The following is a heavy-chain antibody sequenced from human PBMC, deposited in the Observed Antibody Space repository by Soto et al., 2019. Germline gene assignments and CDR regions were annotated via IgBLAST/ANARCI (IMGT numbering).Heavy chain of an antibody. CDR2: ISGSGGST. CDR1: GFTFSSYA. CDR3: AKGDIVVVVAARSLYNCFDP. V-gene: IGHV3-23*01. Sequence: GGSLSLSCAASGFTFSSYAMSWVRQAPGKGLEWVSAISGSGGSTYYADSVKGRFTISRDNSKNTLYLQMNSLRAEDTAVYYCAKGDIVVVVAARSLYNCFDPWGQGTLVTVSS. D-gene: IGHD2-15*01. J-gene: IGHJ5*02.